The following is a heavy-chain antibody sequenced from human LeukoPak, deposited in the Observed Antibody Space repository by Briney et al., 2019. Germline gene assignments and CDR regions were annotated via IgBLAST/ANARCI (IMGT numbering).Heavy chain of an antibody. D-gene: IGHD3-16*02. Sequence: GGSLCLTCAASGFTFSTYVLSWVRQAPGKGLEWVSGISGNGRSTYYIDSVKGRFTIFRDNSKNSLYLQMNSLRAEDTAVYYCTREDPGSCNREVYWDQVHLAIVSS. CDR3: TREDPGSCNREVY. V-gene: IGHV3-23*01. J-gene: IGHJ4*01. CDR2: ISGNGRST. CDR1: GFTFSTYV.